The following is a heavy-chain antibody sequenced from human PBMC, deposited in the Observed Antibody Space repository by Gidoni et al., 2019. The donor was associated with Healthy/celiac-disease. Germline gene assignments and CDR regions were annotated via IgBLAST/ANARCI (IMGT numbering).Heavy chain of an antibody. J-gene: IGHJ4*02. D-gene: IGHD2-15*01. V-gene: IGHV1-2*02. CDR2: INPNSGGT. Sequence: QVQLVHSGAEVQKPGASVTVSCKASGYTFTGYSMHWVRQAPGQGLEWMGWINPNSGGTNNAQKFQGRVTLTRDTSISTAYMELSRLRSDDTAVYYCAREICGGSCYYDYWGQGTLVTVSS. CDR1: GYTFTGYS. CDR3: AREICGGSCYYDY.